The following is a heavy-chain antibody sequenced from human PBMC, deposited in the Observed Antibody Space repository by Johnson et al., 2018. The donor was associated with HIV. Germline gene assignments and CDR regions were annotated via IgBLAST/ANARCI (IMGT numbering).Heavy chain of an antibody. J-gene: IGHJ3*02. D-gene: IGHD3-10*01. CDR2: ISWNSGSI. V-gene: IGHV3-9*01. Sequence: VQLVESGGGVVQPGRSLRLSCAASGFTFSSYAMHWVRQAPGKGLEWVSGISWNSGSIGYADSVKGRFTISRDNSKNTLYLQMHSLRAEDTALYYCARDRGAAARYDAFDIWGQGTMVTVSS. CDR1: GFTFSSYA. CDR3: ARDRGAAARYDAFDI.